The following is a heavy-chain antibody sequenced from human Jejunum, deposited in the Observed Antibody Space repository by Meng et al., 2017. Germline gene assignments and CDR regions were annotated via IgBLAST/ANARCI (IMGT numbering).Heavy chain of an antibody. J-gene: IGHJ5*02. D-gene: IGHD5-12*01. Sequence: QGPVQASGPGLVKPSGTRSLTCAVSGGSISASNWGSWVRQPPGKGLEWIGEIYHTGSTNYNPSLKSRVTMSLDKSKNQFFLDLTSVTAADTAVYYCARDLLGPAIAASGYFDPWGQGTLVTVSS. V-gene: IGHV4-4*02. CDR1: GGSISASNW. CDR3: ARDLLGPAIAASGYFDP. CDR2: IYHTGST.